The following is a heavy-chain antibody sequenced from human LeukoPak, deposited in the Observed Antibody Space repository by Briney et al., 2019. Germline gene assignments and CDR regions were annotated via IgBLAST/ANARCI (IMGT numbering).Heavy chain of an antibody. CDR2: ISYDGSNK. J-gene: IGHJ3*02. CDR3: ARDVYSSSWSDAFDI. D-gene: IGHD6-13*01. V-gene: IGHV3-30-3*01. CDR1: GFTFSSYA. Sequence: GRSLRLSCAASGFTFSSYAMHWVRQAPGKGLEWVAVISYDGSNKYYADSVKGRFTISRDNSKNTLYLQMNSLRAEDTAVYYCARDVYSSSWSDAFDIWGQGTMVTVSS.